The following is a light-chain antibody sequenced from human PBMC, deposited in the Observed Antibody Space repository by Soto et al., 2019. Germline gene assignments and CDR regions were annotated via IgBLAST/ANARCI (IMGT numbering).Light chain of an antibody. V-gene: IGLV2-14*03. CDR3: GSNTSSNTLV. CDR2: EVT. J-gene: IGLJ1*01. CDR1: SSDVGGYNY. Sequence: QSVLTQPASVSGSPGQSITISCTGTSSDVGGYNYVSWYQQHPGKAPKLLIYEVTYRPSGVSNRFSGSKYGNTASLTISGLQAEDEADYFCGSNTSSNTLVFETGTKLTVL.